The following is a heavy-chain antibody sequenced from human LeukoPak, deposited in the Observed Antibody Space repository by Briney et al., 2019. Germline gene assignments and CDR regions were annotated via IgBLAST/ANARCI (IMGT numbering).Heavy chain of an antibody. D-gene: IGHD2-15*01. V-gene: IGHV1-8*03. CDR1: GYTFTSYD. CDR3: AKALGYCSGGTCYPEY. J-gene: IGHJ4*02. CDR2: MNPNSGNT. Sequence: ASVKVSCTASGYTFTSYDINWVRQATGQGLEWMGWMNPNSGNTGYAQKFQGRVTITRNTSISTAYMELSSLRSEDTAVYYCAKALGYCSGGTCYPEYWGQGTLVTVSS.